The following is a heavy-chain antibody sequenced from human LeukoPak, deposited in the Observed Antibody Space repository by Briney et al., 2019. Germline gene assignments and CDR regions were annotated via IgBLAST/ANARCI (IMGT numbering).Heavy chain of an antibody. J-gene: IGHJ4*02. D-gene: IGHD5-24*01. V-gene: IGHV4-34*01. CDR1: GGSFSGYY. Sequence: SETLSLTCAVYGGSFSGYYWSWIRQPPGKGLEWIGEINHSGSTNYNPSLRSRVTISVDTSKNQFSLKLSSVTAADTAVYYCARGLQRRREMATRSGYWGQGTLVTVSS. CDR2: INHSGST. CDR3: ARGLQRRREMATRSGY.